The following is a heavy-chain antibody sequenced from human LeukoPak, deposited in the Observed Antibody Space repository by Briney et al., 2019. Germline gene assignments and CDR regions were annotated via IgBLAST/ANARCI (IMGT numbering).Heavy chain of an antibody. CDR2: IYYSGST. CDR1: GGSISSYY. D-gene: IGHD5-24*01. CDR3: AREMATIPAFDI. Sequence: SETLSLTCTVSGGSISSYYWSWIRQPPGKGLEWIGYIYYSGSTNYNPSLKSRVTISVDTSKNQFSLKLSSVTAADTAVYYCAREMATIPAFDIWGQGTMVTVSP. V-gene: IGHV4-59*01. J-gene: IGHJ3*02.